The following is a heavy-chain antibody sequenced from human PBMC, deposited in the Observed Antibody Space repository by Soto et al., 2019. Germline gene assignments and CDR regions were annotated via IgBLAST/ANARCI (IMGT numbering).Heavy chain of an antibody. CDR2: INLAGGA. CDR1: SGSFSGHF. CDR3: ARNQRIYDIFTGYYKGAFDS. J-gene: IGHJ4*02. D-gene: IGHD3-9*01. Sequence: SETLSLTCAVYSGSFSGHFWSWIRQPPGKGLEWIGEINLAGGANYNPSLKSRVTISIDKSNNQFFLKLTSVTAADKAVYYCARNQRIYDIFTGYYKGAFDSWGQGTLVT. V-gene: IGHV4-34*01.